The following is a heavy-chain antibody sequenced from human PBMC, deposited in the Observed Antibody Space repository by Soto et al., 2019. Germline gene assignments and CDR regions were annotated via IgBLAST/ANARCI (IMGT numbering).Heavy chain of an antibody. CDR1: AGSISVNF. CDR3: AREVWVAGLLYYFDF. CDR2: ISSNGNT. J-gene: IGHJ4*02. Sequence: PSETLCVPCTFSAGSISVNFLTWIRQPAGKGLEWIGRISSNGNTDYNPSLKSRVTMSIDTSKNHFSLELISVTASDTAIYYCAREVWVAGLLYYFDFWGQGTMVTVSS. D-gene: IGHD6-19*01. V-gene: IGHV4-4*07.